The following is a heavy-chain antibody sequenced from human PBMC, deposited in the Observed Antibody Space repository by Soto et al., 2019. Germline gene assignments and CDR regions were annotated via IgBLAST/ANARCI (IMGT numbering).Heavy chain of an antibody. V-gene: IGHV4-61*01. D-gene: IGHD3-10*01. Sequence: QVQLQESGPGLLKPSETLSLTCSVSGDSVSSGFYYWTWIRQSPVKGLEWIGNIYYSGSTEYNPSLTSRVTISIDMSKNLLSLTLTSVTAADSAVYFCARPRVHTSGVFETWGQGTTVTVSS. CDR2: IYYSGST. CDR1: GDSVSSGFYY. CDR3: ARPRVHTSGVFET. J-gene: IGHJ3*02.